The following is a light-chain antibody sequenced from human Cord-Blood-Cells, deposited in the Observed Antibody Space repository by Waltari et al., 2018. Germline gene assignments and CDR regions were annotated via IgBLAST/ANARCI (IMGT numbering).Light chain of an antibody. V-gene: IGKV1-39*01. CDR1: QSISSY. CDR3: QQSYSTPPT. Sequence: QMTQTPTSPLPSVHDRVTITCRASQSISSYLNWYQQKPGKAPKLLIYAASSLQSGVPSRFSGSGSGTDFTLTISSLQPEDFATYYCQQSYSTPPTFGGGTKVEIK. J-gene: IGKJ4*01. CDR2: AAS.